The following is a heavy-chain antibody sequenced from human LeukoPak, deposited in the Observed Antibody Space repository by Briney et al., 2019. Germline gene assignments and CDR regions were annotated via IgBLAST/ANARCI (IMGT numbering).Heavy chain of an antibody. CDR3: AKAGPNLRGSGTDDQYGMDV. D-gene: IGHD3-10*01. J-gene: IGHJ6*02. Sequence: GGSLRLSWVASGFTFSVYGMHWVRQAPGKGLEWVTVTSYEGSVKYYTDSVKGRFTISRDNSKNTLYLQMNSLRAEDTAIYYCAKAGPNLRGSGTDDQYGMDVWGQGTTVTVSS. V-gene: IGHV3-30*18. CDR2: TSYEGSVK. CDR1: GFTFSVYG.